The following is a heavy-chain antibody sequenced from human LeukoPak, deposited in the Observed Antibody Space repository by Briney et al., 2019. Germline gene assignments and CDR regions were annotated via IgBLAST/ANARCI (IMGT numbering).Heavy chain of an antibody. CDR1: GFTFDDYA. V-gene: IGHV3-9*01. CDR3: AKASGSSGYYPFDP. CDR2: ISWNSGSI. J-gene: IGHJ5*02. D-gene: IGHD3-22*01. Sequence: GGSLRLSCAASGFTFDDYAMHWVRQAPGKGLKWVSGISWNSGSIGYADSVKGRFTISRDNAKNSLYLQMNSLRAEDTALNYCAKASGSSGYYPFDPWGQGTLVTVSS.